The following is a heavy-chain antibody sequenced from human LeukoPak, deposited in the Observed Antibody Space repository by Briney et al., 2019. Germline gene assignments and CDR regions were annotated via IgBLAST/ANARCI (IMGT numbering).Heavy chain of an antibody. J-gene: IGHJ6*02. CDR3: AKDECSSTSCFLYYYYGMDV. D-gene: IGHD2-2*01. Sequence: PGGSLRLSCAASGFTFSSYGMHWVRQAPGNGLEWVAVISYDGSNKYYADSVKGRFTISRDNSKNTLYLQMNSLRAEDTAVYYCAKDECSSTSCFLYYYYGMDVWGQGTTVTVSS. V-gene: IGHV3-30*18. CDR1: GFTFSSYG. CDR2: ISYDGSNK.